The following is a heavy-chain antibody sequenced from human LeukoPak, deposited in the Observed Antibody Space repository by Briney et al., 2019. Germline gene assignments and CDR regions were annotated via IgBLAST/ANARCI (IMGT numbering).Heavy chain of an antibody. D-gene: IGHD2-15*01. V-gene: IGHV3-21*04. J-gene: IGHJ5*01. Sequence: PGGSLRLSCAASGFTFSDYTLNWVRQAPGKGLEWVSSISSSSSYIYYADSVKGRFTISRDNAKNSLYLQMSSLGADDTAVYYCAKLTDSWGQGTLVSVSS. CDR1: GFTFSDYT. CDR3: AKLTDS. CDR2: ISSSSSYI.